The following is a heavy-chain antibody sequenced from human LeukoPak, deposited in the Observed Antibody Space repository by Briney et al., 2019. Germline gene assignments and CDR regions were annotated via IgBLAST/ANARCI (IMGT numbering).Heavy chain of an antibody. D-gene: IGHD6-19*01. CDR1: GGSISSSSYY. CDR3: ARLSGDGGGWGPRPFDY. CDR2: IYYSGST. J-gene: IGHJ4*02. Sequence: SETLSLTCTVSGGSISSSSYYWGWIRQPPGKGLEWIGSIYYSGSTYYNPSLKSRVTMSVDTSKNQFSLKLSSVTAADTAIYYCARLSGDGGGWGPRPFDYWGQGTLVTVSS. V-gene: IGHV4-39*07.